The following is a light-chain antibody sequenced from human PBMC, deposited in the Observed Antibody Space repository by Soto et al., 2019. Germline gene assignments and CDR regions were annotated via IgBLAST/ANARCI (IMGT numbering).Light chain of an antibody. V-gene: IGKV3-20*01. Sequence: EIVLTQSPGTLSLSPGERATLSCRASQSVDSSLLAWYQHKPGQAPRLVIYGASSRATGIPDRFSGSGSGTDFTLAISRLEPEDFAVYYCQQDGASVWTFGQGTKVEVK. CDR2: GAS. CDR1: QSVDSSL. CDR3: QQDGASVWT. J-gene: IGKJ1*01.